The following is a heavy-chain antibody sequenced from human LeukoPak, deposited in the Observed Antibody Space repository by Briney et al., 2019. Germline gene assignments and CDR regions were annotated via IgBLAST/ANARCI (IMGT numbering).Heavy chain of an antibody. D-gene: IGHD1-26*01. V-gene: IGHV3-74*01. Sequence: SGGSLRLSCAASGFTFSRYWMHWLRQAPGKGLVWVSCIRSDGSTTSIADSAKGRFTISRDNAKNTVYLQMNSLRAEDTAVYYCVRDNRSYNFDYWGQGTLVTVSS. CDR3: VRDNRSYNFDY. J-gene: IGHJ4*02. CDR1: GFTFSRYW. CDR2: IRSDGSTT.